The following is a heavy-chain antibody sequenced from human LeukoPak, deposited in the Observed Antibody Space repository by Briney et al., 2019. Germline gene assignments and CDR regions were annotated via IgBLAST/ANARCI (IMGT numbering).Heavy chain of an antibody. CDR2: INPSGDPT. CDR3: AREAYASGSFRTDYYYMDV. J-gene: IGHJ6*03. D-gene: IGHD3-10*01. CDR1: GYTFTSYY. Sequence: ASVKVSCKASGYTFTSYYMHWVRQAPGQGLEWVGIINPSGDPTTYAQKFQGRVTMTSDMSISTAYMELRRLRSDDTAVYYCAREAYASGSFRTDYYYMDVWGKGTTVTISS. V-gene: IGHV1-46*01.